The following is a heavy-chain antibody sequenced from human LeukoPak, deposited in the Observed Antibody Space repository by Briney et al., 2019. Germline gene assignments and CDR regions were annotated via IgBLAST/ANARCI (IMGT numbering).Heavy chain of an antibody. D-gene: IGHD3-10*01. CDR2: IYYSGST. CDR3: ARGRGYGSGSPLAY. Sequence: PSQTLSLTCTVSGGSLSSGGYYWSWLRQHPGRAVECFGYIYYSGSTYHNTSLKSRVTLSVDTSKNQFSLKLSSVTAADTAVYYCARGRGYGSGSPLAYWGQGTLVTVSS. V-gene: IGHV4-31*03. CDR1: GGSLSSGGYY. J-gene: IGHJ4*02.